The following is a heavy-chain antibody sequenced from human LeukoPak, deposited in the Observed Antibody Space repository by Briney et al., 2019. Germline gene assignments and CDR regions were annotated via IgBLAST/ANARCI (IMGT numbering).Heavy chain of an antibody. D-gene: IGHD3-22*01. CDR2: ISSSSSYI. CDR1: GFTFRSYS. V-gene: IGHV3-21*01. Sequence: GGSLRLSCAASGFTFRSYSMNWVRQAPGKGLEWVSSISSSSSYIYYADSVKGRFTISRDHAKNSVYLHMKSLSAEDSAVYYYARVPAGYYDSSGYFQHWGQGTLVTVSS. CDR3: ARVPAGYYDSSGYFQH. J-gene: IGHJ1*01.